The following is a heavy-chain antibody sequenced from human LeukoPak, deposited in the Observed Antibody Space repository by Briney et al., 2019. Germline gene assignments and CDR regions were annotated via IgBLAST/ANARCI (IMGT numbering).Heavy chain of an antibody. V-gene: IGHV3-23*01. CDR1: GFTFSSYA. CDR2: ISGSGGST. D-gene: IGHD2-15*01. Sequence: GGSLRLSCAASGFTFSSYAMSWVRQAPGKGLEWVSAISGSGGSTYYADSVKGRFTISRDNSKNTPYLQMNSLRAEDTAVYYCAKLRWGVVVVAAKDYWGQGTLVTVSS. CDR3: AKLRWGVVVVAAKDY. J-gene: IGHJ4*02.